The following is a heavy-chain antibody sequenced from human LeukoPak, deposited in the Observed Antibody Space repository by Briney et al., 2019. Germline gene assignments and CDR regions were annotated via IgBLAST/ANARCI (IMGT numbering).Heavy chain of an antibody. CDR2: ISDSSTTI. J-gene: IGHJ4*02. D-gene: IGHD1-26*01. Sequence: GGPLRLSCAAPGITFSSYAMNWFRQAPGKGLEWISYISDSSTTIYYADSVKGRFTTSRDNAKNSLHLQMNSLRVEDTAVYYCVRDQGAPDYWGQGTLVTVSS. CDR1: GITFSSYA. V-gene: IGHV3-48*01. CDR3: VRDQGAPDY.